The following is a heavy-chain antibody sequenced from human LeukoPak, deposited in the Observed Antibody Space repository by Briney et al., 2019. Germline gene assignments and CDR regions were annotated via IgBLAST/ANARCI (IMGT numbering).Heavy chain of an antibody. CDR2: IYPGDSDT. J-gene: IGHJ6*03. Sequence: GESLKISFKGSGYRFTSYWIGWVRPMPGKGLEWMGIIYPGDSDTRYSPSFQGQVTISADKSISTAYLQWSSLKASDTAMYYCARQLGGAAGNMDVWGKGTTVTVSS. V-gene: IGHV5-51*01. D-gene: IGHD6-13*01. CDR3: ARQLGGAAGNMDV. CDR1: GYRFTSYW.